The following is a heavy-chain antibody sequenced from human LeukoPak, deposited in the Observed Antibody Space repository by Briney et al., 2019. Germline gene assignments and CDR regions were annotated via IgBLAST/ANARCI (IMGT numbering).Heavy chain of an antibody. Sequence: PSETLSLTCTVSGGSITTYDWSWSWVRQPPGTGLEWIGYMSYSGSTSYNPSLESRVTITVDTSENQFSLKLSSVTAADTAVYYCARVERSSGWYLYYWGQGTLVTVSS. CDR3: ARVERSSGWYLYY. V-gene: IGHV4-59*01. D-gene: IGHD6-19*01. CDR2: MSYSGST. J-gene: IGHJ4*02. CDR1: GGSITTYD.